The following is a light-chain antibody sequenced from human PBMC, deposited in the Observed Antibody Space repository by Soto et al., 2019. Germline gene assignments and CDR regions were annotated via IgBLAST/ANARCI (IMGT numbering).Light chain of an antibody. CDR3: SSYTSSSTLV. CDR2: EVS. V-gene: IGLV2-14*01. CDR1: SSDVGGYNY. J-gene: IGLJ1*01. Sequence: QSALTQPASVSGSPGQSITISCTGTSSDVGGYNYVSWYQQHPDKAPKLMIYEVSNRPSGVSNRFPGSKSGNTASLTISGLQAEDEADYYCSSYTSSSTLVFGTGTKVTVL.